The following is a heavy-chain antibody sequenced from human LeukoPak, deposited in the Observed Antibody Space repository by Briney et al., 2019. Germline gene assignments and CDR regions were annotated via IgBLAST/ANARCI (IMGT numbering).Heavy chain of an antibody. CDR3: AKGEYQLRLYYFDY. J-gene: IGHJ4*02. V-gene: IGHV3-23*01. D-gene: IGHD2-2*01. Sequence: GGSLRLSCAASGFTFSSYAMSWVRQAPGKGLEWVSAISGSGGSTYYANSVKGRFTISRDNSKNTLYLQMNSLRAEDTAVYYCAKGEYQLRLYYFDYWGQGTLVTVSS. CDR1: GFTFSSYA. CDR2: ISGSGGST.